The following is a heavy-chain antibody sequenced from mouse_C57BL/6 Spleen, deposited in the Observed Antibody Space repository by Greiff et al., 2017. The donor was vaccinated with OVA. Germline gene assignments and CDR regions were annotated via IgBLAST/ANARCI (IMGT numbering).Heavy chain of an antibody. Sequence: QVQLQQSGAELARPGASVKMSCKASGYTFTSYTMHWVKQRPGQGLEWIGYINPSSGYTKYNQKFKDKATLTADKSSSTAYMQLSSLTSEDSAVYYCARDAITTYYFDYWGKGTTLTVSS. CDR2: INPSSGYT. CDR1: GYTFTSYT. CDR3: ARDAITTYYFDY. V-gene: IGHV1-4*01. J-gene: IGHJ2*01. D-gene: IGHD1-1*01.